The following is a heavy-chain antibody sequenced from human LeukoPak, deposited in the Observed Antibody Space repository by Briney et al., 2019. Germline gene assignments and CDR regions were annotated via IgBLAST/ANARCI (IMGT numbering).Heavy chain of an antibody. CDR1: GGTFSSYA. CDR2: IIPIFGTA. CDR3: ARDKSDTAMVYNWFDP. J-gene: IGHJ5*02. D-gene: IGHD5-18*01. Sequence: GASVKVSFKASGGTFSSYAISWVRQAPGQGLEWMGGIIPIFGTANYAQKFQGRVTITADESTSTAYMELSSLRSEDTAVYYCARDKSDTAMVYNWFDPWGQGTLVTVSS. V-gene: IGHV1-69*13.